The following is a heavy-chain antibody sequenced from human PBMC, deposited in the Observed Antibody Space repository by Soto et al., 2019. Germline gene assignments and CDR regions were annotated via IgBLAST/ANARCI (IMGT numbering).Heavy chain of an antibody. CDR3: ARVLYGDYDAFDI. CDR2: MNPNSGNT. D-gene: IGHD4-17*01. CDR1: GNTFTSYD. V-gene: IGHV1-8*01. J-gene: IGHJ3*02. Sequence: ASVKVSCKASGNTFTSYDINWVRQATGQGLEWMGWMNPNSGNTGYAQKFQGRVTMTRNTSISTAYMELSSLRSEDTAVYYCARVLYGDYDAFDIWGQGTMVTVSS.